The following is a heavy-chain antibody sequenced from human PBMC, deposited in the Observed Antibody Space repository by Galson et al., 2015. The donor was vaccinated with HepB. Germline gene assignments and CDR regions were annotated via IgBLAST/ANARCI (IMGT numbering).Heavy chain of an antibody. Sequence: SLRLSCAASGFTFSHYSMIWVRQAPGKGLEWVSSISSSSSYIYYADSVEGRFTISRDNAKNSLYLQMNSLRAEDTAVYYCARDLEQEDGAFDIWGQGTMVTVSS. D-gene: IGHD3-3*01. CDR2: ISSSSSYI. CDR3: ARDLEQEDGAFDI. J-gene: IGHJ3*02. CDR1: GFTFSHYS. V-gene: IGHV3-21*01.